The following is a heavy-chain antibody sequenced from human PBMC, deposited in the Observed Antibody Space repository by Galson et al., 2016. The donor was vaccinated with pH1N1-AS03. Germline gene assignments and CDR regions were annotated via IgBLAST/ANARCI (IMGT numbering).Heavy chain of an antibody. CDR2: IIHGGRT. CDR3: ARKKKRGSSDTAVWFDP. CDR1: GDSFPGYY. D-gene: IGHD2-21*02. V-gene: IGHV4-34*12. Sequence: ETLSLTCHVHGDSFPGYYWTWLRQSPGKGLEWIGEIIHGGRTTYSPSLTSRATIFLDTSKNQFSLNLTAVTAADTAIYYCARKKKRGSSDTAVWFDPWGQGALVSVSS. J-gene: IGHJ5*02.